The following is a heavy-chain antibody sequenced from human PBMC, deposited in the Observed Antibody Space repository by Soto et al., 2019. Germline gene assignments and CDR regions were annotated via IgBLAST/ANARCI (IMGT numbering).Heavy chain of an antibody. CDR3: ASCLQPEHAYNI. J-gene: IGHJ3*02. CDR2: LYSTYGT. D-gene: IGHD1-1*01. CDR1: GLPFIEYY. V-gene: IGHV3-53*01. Sequence: GGTLSLSFRASGLPFIEYYITWVRQAPGKGLEWVSALYSTYGTYYADLVRGLFTVSRYQLNHTVYQHMNDLRPDDTALYFCASCLQPEHAYNIWCLVTMVTVS.